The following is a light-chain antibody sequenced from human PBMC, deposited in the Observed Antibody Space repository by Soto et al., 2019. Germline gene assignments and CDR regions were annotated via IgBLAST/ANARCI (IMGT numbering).Light chain of an antibody. Sequence: QSVLTQPASVSGSPGQSITISCVGTSSDIGDYNYVSWYQQHPGKVPKVIIYDVSDRPSGVSYRFSATKSGNTASLTISGLQAEYEADYYCCSYTRSGTLIFGTGTKVTV. CDR1: SSDIGDYNY. V-gene: IGLV2-14*01. CDR2: DVS. J-gene: IGLJ1*01. CDR3: CSYTRSGTLI.